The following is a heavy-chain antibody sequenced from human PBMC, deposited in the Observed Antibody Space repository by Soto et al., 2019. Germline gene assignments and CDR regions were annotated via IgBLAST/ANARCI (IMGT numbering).Heavy chain of an antibody. V-gene: IGHV3-74*01. J-gene: IGHJ6*02. CDR2: INSDGSST. CDR1: GFTFSSYW. Sequence: GGSLRLSCAASGFTFSSYWMHWVRQAPGKGLVWVSRINSDGSSTSYADSVKGRFTISRDNAKNTLYLQMNSLRAEDTAVYYCARDQPHYYYYYGMDVWGQGTTVTVSS. CDR3: ARDQPHYYYYYGMDV.